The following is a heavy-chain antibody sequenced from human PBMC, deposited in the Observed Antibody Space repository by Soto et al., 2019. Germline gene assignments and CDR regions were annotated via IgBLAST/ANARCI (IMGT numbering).Heavy chain of an antibody. V-gene: IGHV3-30*18. CDR1: GFTFSSYG. CDR3: AKSPRETHFDY. CDR2: ISYDGSNK. Sequence: PLRLSCAASGFTFSSYGMHWVRQAPGKGLEWVAVISYDGSNKYYADSVKGRFTISRDNSKNTLYLQMNSLRAEDTAVYYCAKSPRETHFDYWGQGTLVTVSS. J-gene: IGHJ4*02.